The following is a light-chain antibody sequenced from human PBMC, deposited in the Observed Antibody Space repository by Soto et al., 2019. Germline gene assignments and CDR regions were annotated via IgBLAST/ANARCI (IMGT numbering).Light chain of an antibody. CDR3: QQYGSSPLT. Sequence: EIVLTQSPGTLSLSPGERATLSCRASQSVSSSYLAWYQQKPGQAPRLLIYVASSRATGIPDRFSGSGSGTDFTLTISRLEPEDFAVYYCQQYGSSPLTFGGETKVEIK. J-gene: IGKJ4*01. CDR1: QSVSSSY. V-gene: IGKV3-20*01. CDR2: VAS.